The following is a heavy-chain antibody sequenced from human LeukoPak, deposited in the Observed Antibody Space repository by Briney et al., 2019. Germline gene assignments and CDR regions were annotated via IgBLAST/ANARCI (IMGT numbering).Heavy chain of an antibody. Sequence: GGSLRLSCAASGFTFSSYAMHWVRQAPGKGLEWVAVISYDGSNKYYADSVKGRFTISRDNSKNTLYLQMNSLRAEDTAVYYCARVYETNGYLYWGQGSLVTVSS. CDR1: GFTFSSYA. CDR3: ARVYETNGYLY. D-gene: IGHD3-22*01. J-gene: IGHJ4*02. CDR2: ISYDGSNK. V-gene: IGHV3-30-3*01.